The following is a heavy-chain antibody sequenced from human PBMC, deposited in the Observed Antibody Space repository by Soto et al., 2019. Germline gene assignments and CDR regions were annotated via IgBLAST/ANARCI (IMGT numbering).Heavy chain of an antibody. CDR3: ASPQQWLGQRGDVDY. CDR1: GFTFSSYW. Sequence: EVQLVESGGGLVQPGGSLRLSCAASGFTFSSYWMRWVRQAPGKGLEWVANIRQDGSDKYYVDSVKGRFTISRDNSKNSLYRQMNSLRAEDTVIYFCASPQQWLGQRGDVDYWGQGTLVTVSS. D-gene: IGHD6-19*01. V-gene: IGHV3-7*05. CDR2: IRQDGSDK. J-gene: IGHJ4*02.